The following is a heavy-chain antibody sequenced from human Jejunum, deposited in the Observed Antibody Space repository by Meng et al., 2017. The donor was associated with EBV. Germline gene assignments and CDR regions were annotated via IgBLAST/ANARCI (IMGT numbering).Heavy chain of an antibody. CDR2: IYRTGNT. V-gene: IGHV4/OR15-8*02. J-gene: IGHJ5*02. CDR1: GASISTTYW. Sequence: QVQLQESGPGLVKPSETLSLTCTVSGASISTTYWWSWVRQSPGKGLEWIGEIYRTGNTNYNPSLKSRVTISIDKSKNQFSLKLTSVTAADTAVYYCARVGGGQHLAWGLLDPWDQGTLVTVSS. D-gene: IGHD3-16*01. CDR3: ARVGGGQHLAWGLLDP.